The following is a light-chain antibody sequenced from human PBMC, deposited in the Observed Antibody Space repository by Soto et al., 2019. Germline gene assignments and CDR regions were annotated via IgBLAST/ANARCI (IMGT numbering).Light chain of an antibody. CDR1: QSISSN. J-gene: IGKJ4*01. CDR2: GAA. CDR3: QMYNNWVGT. Sequence: EVVMTRWPAILSVSPGERATLSCRANQSISSNLAWYQQKPGQAPRLLIYGAATRATGIPARFSGSGSGTDFTLTINSMKSEDFAVYYCQMYNNWVGTFGGGTKV. V-gene: IGKV3-15*01.